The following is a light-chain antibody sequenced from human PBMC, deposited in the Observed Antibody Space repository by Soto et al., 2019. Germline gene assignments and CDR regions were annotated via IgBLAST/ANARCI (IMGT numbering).Light chain of an antibody. CDR2: DAS. Sequence: EIVLTQSPATLSLSPGERATLSCRASQSVSSYLAWYQQKPGQAPRLLIYDASNRATGIPARFSGSGSGTDFTLTISSLEPEDFAVYYCQQYNNWPPITFGQGTRLDIK. J-gene: IGKJ5*01. CDR1: QSVSSY. V-gene: IGKV3-11*01. CDR3: QQYNNWPPIT.